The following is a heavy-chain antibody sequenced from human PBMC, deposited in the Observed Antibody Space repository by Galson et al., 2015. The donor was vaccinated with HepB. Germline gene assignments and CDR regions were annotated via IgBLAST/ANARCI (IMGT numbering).Heavy chain of an antibody. D-gene: IGHD1-14*01. CDR1: GFTLSSYG. J-gene: IGHJ4*02. V-gene: IGHV3-30*03. Sequence: SLRLSCAASGFTLSSYGIHWVRQAPGKGLEWVALISHDGNNRNYADSLKGRLTISRDNSKNTVHLQWNSLRTEDTAMYYCAADAGIEFNPLDHWGQGSLVIVAS. CDR3: AADAGIEFNPLDH. CDR2: ISHDGNNR.